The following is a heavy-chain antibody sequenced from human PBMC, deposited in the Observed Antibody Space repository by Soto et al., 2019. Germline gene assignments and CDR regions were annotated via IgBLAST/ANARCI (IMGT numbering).Heavy chain of an antibody. CDR1: GFTFSSYA. Sequence: GGSLRIYCAASGFTFSSYAMSWVRQAPGKGLEWVSAISGSGGSTYYADSVKGRFTISRDNSKNTLYLQMNSLRAEDTAVYYCAKDHFMITFLYSYYGMDVWGQGTTVTVSS. V-gene: IGHV3-23*01. J-gene: IGHJ6*02. D-gene: IGHD3-16*01. CDR2: ISGSGGST. CDR3: AKDHFMITFLYSYYGMDV.